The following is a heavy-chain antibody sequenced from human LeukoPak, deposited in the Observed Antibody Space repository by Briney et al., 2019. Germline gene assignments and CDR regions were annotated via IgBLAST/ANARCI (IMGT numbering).Heavy chain of an antibody. CDR2: IKSKTDGGTT. J-gene: IGHJ6*04. CDR3: TTGGEYEVDVDV. Sequence: GGSLRLSCAASGFTFSNAWMSWVRQAPGKGLEWVGRIKSKTDGGTTDYAAPVKGRFTISRDDSKNTLYLQMNSLKTEDTAAYYCTTGGEYEVDVDVWGKGTTVTISS. D-gene: IGHD6-6*01. CDR1: GFTFSNAW. V-gene: IGHV3-15*01.